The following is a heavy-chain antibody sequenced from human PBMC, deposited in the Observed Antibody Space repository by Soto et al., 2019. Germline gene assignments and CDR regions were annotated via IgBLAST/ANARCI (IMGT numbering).Heavy chain of an antibody. V-gene: IGHV5-10-1*03. CDR3: ARSYSSGWLRGPFDP. J-gene: IGHJ5*02. Sequence: EVQLVQSGAEVKKPGESLRISCKGSGYSFTSYWISWVRQMPGKGLEWMGRIDPSDSYTNYSPSFQGHVTISADKSIRTAYLQWSSLKASDTAMYYCARSYSSGWLRGPFDPWGQGTLVTVSS. CDR1: GYSFTSYW. D-gene: IGHD6-19*01. CDR2: IDPSDSYT.